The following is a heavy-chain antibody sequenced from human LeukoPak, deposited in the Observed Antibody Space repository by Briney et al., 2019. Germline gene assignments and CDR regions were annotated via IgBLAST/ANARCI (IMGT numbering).Heavy chain of an antibody. CDR3: ARGGGSGTTVNWFDP. CDR2: ISAYNGNT. J-gene: IGHJ5*02. Sequence: GASVRVSCKASGYTFTSYGISWVRQAPGQGLEWMGWISAYNGNTNYAQKLQGRVTMTTDTSTSTAYMELRSLRSDDTAVYYCARGGGSGTTVNWFDPWGQGTLVTVSS. CDR1: GYTFTSYG. D-gene: IGHD1-14*01. V-gene: IGHV1-18*01.